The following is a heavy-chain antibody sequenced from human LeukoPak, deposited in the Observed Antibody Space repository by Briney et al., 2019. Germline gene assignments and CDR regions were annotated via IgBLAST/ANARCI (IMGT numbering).Heavy chain of an antibody. D-gene: IGHD1-26*01. J-gene: IGHJ4*02. V-gene: IGHV1-46*01. CDR2: INPSGGST. CDR1: GYTFTSYY. Sequence: GASVKVSCKASGYTFTSYYMHWVRQAPGQGLEWMGIINPSGGSTSYAQKFQGRVTMTRDMSTSTVYMELSRLRSEDTAVYYCARVPKWELSYFDYWGQGTLVTVSS. CDR3: ARVPKWELSYFDY.